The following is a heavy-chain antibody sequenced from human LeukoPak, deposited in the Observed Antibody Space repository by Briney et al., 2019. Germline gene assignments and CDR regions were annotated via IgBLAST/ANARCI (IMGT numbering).Heavy chain of an antibody. CDR1: KFTFSSYA. CDR2: ISGASVSI. Sequence: GGSLRLSCAASKFTFSSYAINWVRRAPGKRLEWISHISGASVSIYYADSVKGRFTISRYNAKNSLYLQMNSLRAEDTAMYYCARATYSYDSVDAFDIGGQGTMVTVSS. CDR3: ARATYSYDSVDAFDI. D-gene: IGHD3-16*01. J-gene: IGHJ3*02. V-gene: IGHV3-48*01.